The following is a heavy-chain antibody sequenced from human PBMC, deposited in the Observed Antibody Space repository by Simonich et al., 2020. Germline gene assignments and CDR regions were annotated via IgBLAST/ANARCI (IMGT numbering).Heavy chain of an antibody. CDR2: IYHSGST. CDR1: GYSISSGYY. CDR3: ARVGYSNYYYYGMDV. J-gene: IGHJ6*02. V-gene: IGHV4-38-2*01. D-gene: IGHD6-13*01. Sequence: QVQLQESGPGLVKPSETLSLTCAVSGYSISSGYYWGWIRQPPGKGLEWIGSIYHSGSTYYNPSLKSRVTISVDTSKNQFSLKLCSVTAADTAVYYCARVGYSNYYYYGMDVWGQGTTVTVSS.